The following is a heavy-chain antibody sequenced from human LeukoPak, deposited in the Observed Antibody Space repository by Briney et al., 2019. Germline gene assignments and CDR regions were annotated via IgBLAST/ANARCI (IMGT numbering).Heavy chain of an antibody. CDR2: IKSKTDGGTT. Sequence: GGSLRLSCAASGFTFSNAWMSWVRQAPGKGLEWVGRIKSKTDGGTTDYAAPVKGRFTISRGDSKNTLYLQMNSLITEDTAVYYCATDPTVTFDYWGQGTLVTVSS. J-gene: IGHJ4*02. V-gene: IGHV3-15*01. CDR1: GFTFSNAW. D-gene: IGHD4-17*01. CDR3: ATDPTVTFDY.